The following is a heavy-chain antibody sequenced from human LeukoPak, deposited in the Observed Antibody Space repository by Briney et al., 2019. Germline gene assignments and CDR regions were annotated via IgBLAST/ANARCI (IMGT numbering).Heavy chain of an antibody. CDR1: GGSISSSSYY. V-gene: IGHV4-39*01. CDR3: ARHAPRENWFDP. CDR2: IYYSGST. Sequence: PSDTLSLTCTVSGGSISSSSYYWGWIRQPPGKGLEWIGSIYYSGSTYYNPSLKSRVTISVDTSKNQFSLKLSSVTAADTAVYYCARHAPRENWFDPWGQGTLVTVSS. J-gene: IGHJ5*02.